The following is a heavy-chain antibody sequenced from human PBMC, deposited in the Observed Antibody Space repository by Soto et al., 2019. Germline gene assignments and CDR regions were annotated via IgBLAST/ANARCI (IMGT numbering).Heavy chain of an antibody. CDR1: GYTFTSYA. CDR3: ARQGRIVVVNWFDP. CDR2: INAGNGNT. V-gene: IGHV1-3*01. J-gene: IGHJ5*02. D-gene: IGHD2-21*01. Sequence: ASVKVSCKASGYTFTSYAMHWVRQAPGQRLEWMRWINAGNGNTKYSQKFQGRVTITRDTSASTAYMELSSLRSEDTAVYYCARQGRIVVVNWFDPWGQGTLVTVSS.